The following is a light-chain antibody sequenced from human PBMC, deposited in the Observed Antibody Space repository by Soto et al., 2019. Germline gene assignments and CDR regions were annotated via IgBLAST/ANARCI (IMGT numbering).Light chain of an antibody. CDR1: QSVLYSSNNKNY. CDR2: WAS. J-gene: IGKJ2*01. Sequence: DIVMTQSPDSLAVSLGERATINCKSSQSVLYSSNNKNYLAWYQQKPGQPPKLLIYWASTRESGVPDRFSGSGSGTDFTLNIRSLQAEDVAVYYCQQYYSTPPYTFGQGTKLEIK. CDR3: QQYYSTPPYT. V-gene: IGKV4-1*01.